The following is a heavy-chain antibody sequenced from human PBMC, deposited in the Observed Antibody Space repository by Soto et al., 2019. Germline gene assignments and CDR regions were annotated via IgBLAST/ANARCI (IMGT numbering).Heavy chain of an antibody. D-gene: IGHD3-10*01. CDR3: ARGRYYSSGSLYYYYMDV. V-gene: IGHV1-8*01. Sequence: QVQLVQSGAEVKKPGASVKVSCKASGYTFTSYDINWLRQATGQGLEWMGWMNPNSGNTGYAQKFQGRVTMTRNTSISTAYMELSSLRSEDTAVYYCARGRYYSSGSLYYYYMDVWGKGTTVTVSS. CDR2: MNPNSGNT. J-gene: IGHJ6*03. CDR1: GYTFTSYD.